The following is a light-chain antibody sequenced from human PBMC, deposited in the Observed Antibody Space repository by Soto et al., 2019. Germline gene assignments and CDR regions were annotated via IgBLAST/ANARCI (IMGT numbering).Light chain of an antibody. J-gene: IGLJ1*01. CDR3: GSFSANHTPTV. CDR2: DVN. CDR1: SSDVGGYDY. Sequence: QSVLTQPRSVSGAPRQSVTISCTWTSSDVGGYDYVSWYQQHPGKAPKLILYDVNQQPAGVPDRFSGSQSGNAASLSISGLHSADAAAYYCGSFSANHTPTVFATGTQ. V-gene: IGLV2-11*01.